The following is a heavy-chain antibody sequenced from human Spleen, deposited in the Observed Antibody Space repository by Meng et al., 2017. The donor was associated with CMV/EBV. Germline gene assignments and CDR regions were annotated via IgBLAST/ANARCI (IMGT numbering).Heavy chain of an antibody. J-gene: IGHJ6*02. V-gene: IGHV1-18*04. CDR2: ISAYNGDT. D-gene: IGHD3-22*01. Sequence: ASVKVSCKASGYTFTGHYMHWVRQAPGQGLEWMGWISAYNGDTNYAQKFKGRVAMTTDTSTTSAYMELRSLRSDDSAVYFCARGPYYYDTRGVLDYDYGMDVWGQGTTVTVSS. CDR1: GYTFTGHY. CDR3: ARGPYYYDTRGVLDYDYGMDV.